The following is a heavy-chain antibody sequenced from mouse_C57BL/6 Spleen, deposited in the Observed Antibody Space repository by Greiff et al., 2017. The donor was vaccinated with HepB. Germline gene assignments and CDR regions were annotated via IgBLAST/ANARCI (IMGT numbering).Heavy chain of an antibody. J-gene: IGHJ2*01. CDR1: GYAFSSSW. D-gene: IGHD1-1*01. CDR2: IYPGDGDT. CDR3: ARYYYGSSYFDY. Sequence: QVQLKQSGPELVKPGASVKISCKASGYAFSSSWMNWVKQRPGKGLEWIGRIYPGDGDTNDNGKFKGKATLTADKSSSTAYMQLSSLTSEDSAVYFCARYYYGSSYFDYWGQGTTLTVSS. V-gene: IGHV1-82*01.